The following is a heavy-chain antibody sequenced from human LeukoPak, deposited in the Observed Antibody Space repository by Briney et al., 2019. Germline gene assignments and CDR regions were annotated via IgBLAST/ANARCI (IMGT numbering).Heavy chain of an antibody. D-gene: IGHD6-13*01. J-gene: IGHJ3*02. CDR2: IYYSGST. CDR3: GGGYSSSWYRYAFDI. Sequence: SETLSLTCTVSGGSISSYYWSWIRQPPGKGLEWIGYIYYSGSTNYNPSLKSRVTISVDTSKNQFSLELSSVTAADTAVYYCGGGYSSSWYRYAFDIWGQGTMVTVSS. CDR1: GGSISSYY. V-gene: IGHV4-59*08.